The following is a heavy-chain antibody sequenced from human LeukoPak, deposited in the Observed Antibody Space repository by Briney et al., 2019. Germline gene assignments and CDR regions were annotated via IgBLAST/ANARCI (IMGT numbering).Heavy chain of an antibody. Sequence: ASVKVSCKASGYTLSEYAVTWVRQAPGQGLEWMGWISAYNGNTDYAQKLQGRVTMTTDTSTSTAYMELRSLRSDDTAVYYCARVIMGELLQNDYWGQGTLVTVSS. CDR3: ARVIMGELLQNDY. CDR2: ISAYNGNT. D-gene: IGHD1-26*01. J-gene: IGHJ4*02. V-gene: IGHV1-18*01. CDR1: GYTLSEYA.